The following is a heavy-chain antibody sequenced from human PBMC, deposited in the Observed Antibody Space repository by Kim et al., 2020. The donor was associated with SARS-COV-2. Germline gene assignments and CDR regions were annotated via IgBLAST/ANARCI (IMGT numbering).Heavy chain of an antibody. J-gene: IGHJ4*02. D-gene: IGHD3-22*01. CDR3: ARISPYDSSGYAADY. Sequence: SVKVSCKASGGTFSSYAISWVRQAPVQGLEWMGGIIPIFGTANYAQKFQGRVTITADESTSTAYMELSSLRSEDTAVYYCARISPYDSSGYAADYWRQGTLVTVSS. CDR2: IIPIFGTA. V-gene: IGHV1-69*13. CDR1: GGTFSSYA.